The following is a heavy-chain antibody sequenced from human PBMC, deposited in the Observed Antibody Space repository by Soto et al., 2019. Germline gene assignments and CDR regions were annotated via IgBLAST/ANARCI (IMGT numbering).Heavy chain of an antibody. CDR1: GGSISSGGYY. CDR3: ARDNSGSGSPNYFDS. D-gene: IGHD3-10*01. CDR2: IYYTGST. V-gene: IGHV4-31*03. Sequence: SETLSLTCTVSGGSISSGGYYWSWIRQHPGKGLECIGYIYYTGSTYYNPSLKSRVTISVDTSKNQFSLNLSSVTAADTAVYYCARDNSGSGSPNYFDSWGQGTLVTVSS. J-gene: IGHJ4*02.